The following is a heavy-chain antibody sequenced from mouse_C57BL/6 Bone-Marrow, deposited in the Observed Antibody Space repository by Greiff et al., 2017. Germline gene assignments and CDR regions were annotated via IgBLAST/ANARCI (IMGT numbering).Heavy chain of an antibody. CDR3: ARHDYGSRGAFYYAMDY. J-gene: IGHJ4*01. CDR1: GFSLTSYG. Sequence: QVQLKESGPGLVAPSQSLSITCTVSGFSLTSYGVHWVRQPPGKGLEWLVVIWSDGSTTYNSALKSRLSISKDNSKSQVFLKMNSLQTDDTAMYYCARHDYGSRGAFYYAMDYWGQGTSVTVSS. CDR2: IWSDGST. D-gene: IGHD1-1*01. V-gene: IGHV2-6-1*01.